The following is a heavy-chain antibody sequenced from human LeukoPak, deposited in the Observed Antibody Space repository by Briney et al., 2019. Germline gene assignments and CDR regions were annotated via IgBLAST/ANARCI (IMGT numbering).Heavy chain of an antibody. CDR2: IKQDGSEK. V-gene: IGHV3-7*03. D-gene: IGHD6-25*01. J-gene: IGHJ4*02. Sequence: GGSLRLSCAASRFTFSNYWMTWVRQAPGKGLGWVANIKQDGSEKYYVDSVKGRFTISRDNAKNSLYLQMNSLRAEDTATYYCAREGSSAWYLDYWGQGTLVTVSS. CDR3: AREGSSAWYLDY. CDR1: RFTFSNYW.